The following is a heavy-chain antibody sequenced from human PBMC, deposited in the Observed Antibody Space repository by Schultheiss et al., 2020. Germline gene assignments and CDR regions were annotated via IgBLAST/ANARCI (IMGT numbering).Heavy chain of an antibody. CDR3: ARDEDV. CDR1: GFTFSSYG. CDR2: IHSGTGEM. J-gene: IGHJ3*01. V-gene: IGHV1-3*01. Sequence: GESLKISCAASGFTFSSYGMHWVRQAPGQGLEWMGWIHSGTGEMKSSQKFQDRLTITSDTSATTTYLELTSLTSEDTAVYYCARDEDVWGQGTEVTVSS.